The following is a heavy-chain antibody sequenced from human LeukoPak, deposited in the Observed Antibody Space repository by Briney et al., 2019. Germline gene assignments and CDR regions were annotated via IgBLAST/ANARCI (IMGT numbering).Heavy chain of an antibody. D-gene: IGHD3-10*01. CDR3: AKYGSGTYYNGLH. V-gene: IGHV3-23*01. CDR2: ISVRGENT. CDR1: GFTFTIYA. J-gene: IGHJ4*02. Sequence: GGSLRLSRAASGFTFTIYAMTWVRQAPGKGLQWVSTISVRGENTYYADAVKGRFTISRDISKSTLYLQMNSLRDEDTALYYCAKYGSGTYYNGLHWGQGTLITVSS.